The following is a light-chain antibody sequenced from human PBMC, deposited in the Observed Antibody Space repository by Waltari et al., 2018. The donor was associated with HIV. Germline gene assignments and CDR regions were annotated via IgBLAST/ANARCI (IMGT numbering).Light chain of an antibody. CDR2: SVS. CDR3: QQLKTYPLS. Sequence: IQLTQSPSFLSASVGERLTITCRSTQAVGSYLAWYQQKPGKAPNLLIYSVSILQTGVPSRCSGSGSGTEFTLTITGLQPEDFATYYCQQLKTYPLSFGGGTKVEIK. J-gene: IGKJ4*01. CDR1: QAVGSY. V-gene: IGKV1-9*01.